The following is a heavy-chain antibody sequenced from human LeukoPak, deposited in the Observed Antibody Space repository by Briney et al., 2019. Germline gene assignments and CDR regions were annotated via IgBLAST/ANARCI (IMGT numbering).Heavy chain of an antibody. CDR2: ISSSGSTI. V-gene: IGHV3-48*03. CDR3: ARDRTSGSSSGH. Sequence: PGGSLRLSCAASGFTFSSYEMNWVRQAPGKGLEWVSYISSSGSTIYYADSVKGRSTISRDNAKNSLYLQMNSLRAEDTAVYYCARDRTSGSSSGHWGQGTLVTVSS. CDR1: GFTFSSYE. D-gene: IGHD6-13*01. J-gene: IGHJ4*02.